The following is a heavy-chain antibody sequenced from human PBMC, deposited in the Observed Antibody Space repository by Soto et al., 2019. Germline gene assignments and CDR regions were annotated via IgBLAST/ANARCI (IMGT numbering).Heavy chain of an antibody. CDR2: IYYSGST. CDR3: ASYGRGTYYYGYYFQQ. V-gene: IGHV4-61*01. CDR1: GGSVSSGSYY. Sequence: PSETLSLTCTVSGGSVSSGSYYWSWIRQPPGKGLEWIGYIYYSGSTNYNPSLKSRVTISVDTSKNQFSLKLSSVTAADAAVYYCASYGRGTYYYGYYFQQWGQGTPLTVSS. J-gene: IGHJ1*01. D-gene: IGHD3-10*01.